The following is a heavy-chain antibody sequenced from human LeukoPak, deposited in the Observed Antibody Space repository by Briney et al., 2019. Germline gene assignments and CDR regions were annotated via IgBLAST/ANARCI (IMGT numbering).Heavy chain of an antibody. CDR1: GGSFSGYY. J-gene: IGHJ6*03. CDR3: ARAGYYYGSGSTIHYYYYYMDV. D-gene: IGHD3-10*01. Sequence: SETLSLTCAVYGGSFSGYYWSWIRQPPGKGLEWIGEINHSGSTNYNPSLKSRVTISVDTSKNQFSLKLSSVTAADTAVYYCARAGYYYGSGSTIHYYYYYMDVWGKGTTVTISS. V-gene: IGHV4-34*01. CDR2: INHSGST.